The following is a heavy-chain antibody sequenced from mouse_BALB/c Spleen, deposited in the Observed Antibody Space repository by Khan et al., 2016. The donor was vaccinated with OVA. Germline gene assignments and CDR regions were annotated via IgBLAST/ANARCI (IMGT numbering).Heavy chain of an antibody. CDR1: GYTFTSYV. J-gene: IGHJ2*01. CDR2: IYPYNDDT. Sequence: VQLKQSGPEVVKPGASVKMSCKASGYTFTSYVIHWMKQKPGQGLEWIGYIYPYNDDTKYNEKFKGKATLTSDKSSSTAYMELRSLTSEDAVVYYCAKNHRYDVYFDYWGQGTTLAVSS. CDR3: AKNHRYDVYFDY. V-gene: IGHV1S136*01. D-gene: IGHD2-14*01.